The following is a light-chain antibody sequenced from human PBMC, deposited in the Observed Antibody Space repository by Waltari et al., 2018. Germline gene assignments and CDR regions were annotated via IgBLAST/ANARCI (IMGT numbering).Light chain of an antibody. CDR3: QHYGTSPEVT. J-gene: IGKJ4*01. CDR1: QSVSSSS. CDR2: GAS. Sequence: EIVLTQSPGTLSLSPGERATLSCRASQSVSSSSLAWYQQKPGQAPRLVIYGASSRATGIPDRSSGSGSGTDFTLTISRLEPEDFAVYYCQHYGTSPEVTFGGGTKVEIK. V-gene: IGKV3-20*01.